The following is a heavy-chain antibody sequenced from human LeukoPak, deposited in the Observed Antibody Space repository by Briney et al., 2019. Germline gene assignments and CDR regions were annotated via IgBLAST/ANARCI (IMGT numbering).Heavy chain of an antibody. CDR2: INPNSGGA. CDR1: GYTFTEYY. Sequence: ASVKVSCKASGYTFTEYYMHWVRQAPGQGLEWMGWINPNSGGANYAENFRGGVTMTRDTSISTAYMELSSRRYDDTALYYCARGQSLNDYWGQGTLVTVSS. CDR3: ARGQSLNDY. V-gene: IGHV1-2*02. J-gene: IGHJ4*02.